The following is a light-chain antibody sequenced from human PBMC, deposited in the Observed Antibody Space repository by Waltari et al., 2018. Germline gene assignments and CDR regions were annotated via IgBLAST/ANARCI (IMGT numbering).Light chain of an antibody. CDR1: QSVGTK. CDR3: QQYNLWPWT. J-gene: IGKJ1*01. V-gene: IGKV3-15*01. CDR2: GAS. Sequence: EIVMTQSPVTQSVSPGERATLSCRASQSVGTKLAWYQQKPGQAPRLRIYGASTRATGIAARFSGSGSGTEFTLTISSLQSEDFAIYYCQQYNLWPWTFDQGTKVDIK.